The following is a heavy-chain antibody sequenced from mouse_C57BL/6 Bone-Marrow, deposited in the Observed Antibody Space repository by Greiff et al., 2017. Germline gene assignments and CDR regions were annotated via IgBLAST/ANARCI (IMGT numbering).Heavy chain of an antibody. CDR2: INPNNGGT. CDR1: GYTFTDYY. Sequence: EVQLQQSGPELAKPGASVKISCKASGYTFTDYYMNWVKQSHGKSLEWIGDINPNNGGTSYNQKFKGKATFTVDKAYSTAYMELRSLTSEDSAVSYCARSSTDYYAMDYWGQGTSVTVSS. J-gene: IGHJ4*01. V-gene: IGHV1-26*01. CDR3: ARSSTDYYAMDY. D-gene: IGHD4-1*02.